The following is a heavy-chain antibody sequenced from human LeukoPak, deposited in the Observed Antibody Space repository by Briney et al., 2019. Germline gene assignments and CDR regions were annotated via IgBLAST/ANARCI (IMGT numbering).Heavy chain of an antibody. CDR3: ARSPHYYGMDA. J-gene: IGHJ6*04. V-gene: IGHV1-46*01. CDR2: INPSGGST. CDR1: GYTLTSYY. Sequence: ASVKVSCKASGYTLTSYYMHWVRQAPGQGLEWMGIINPSGGSTSYAQKFQGRVTMTRDTSTSTVYMELSSLRSEDTAVYDCARSPHYYGMDAWGKGTTVTVSS.